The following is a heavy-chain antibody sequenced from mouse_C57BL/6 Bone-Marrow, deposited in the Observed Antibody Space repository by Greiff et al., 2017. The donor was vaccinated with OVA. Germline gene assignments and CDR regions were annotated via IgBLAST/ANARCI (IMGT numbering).Heavy chain of an antibody. V-gene: IGHV1-78*01. CDR2: IYPRDGST. CDR3: ARGQLRLGAWFAY. J-gene: IGHJ3*01. CDR1: GYPFTDHT. Sequence: QVQLQQSDAELFPPFSSFPLSCPVSGYPFTDHTIHWMKQRPEQGLEWIGYIYPRDGSTKYNEKFKGKATLTADKSSSTAYMQLNSLTSEDSAVYFCARGQLRLGAWFAYWGQGTLVTVSA. D-gene: IGHD3-2*02.